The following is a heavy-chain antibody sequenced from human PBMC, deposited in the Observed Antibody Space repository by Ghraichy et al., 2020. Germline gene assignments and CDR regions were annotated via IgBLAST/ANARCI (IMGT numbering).Heavy chain of an antibody. V-gene: IGHV3-7*01. CDR1: AFTFSPFSVYW. D-gene: IGHD4-11*01. CDR3: ARDQRGYNNYVLGGYAMDL. J-gene: IGHJ6*02. Sequence: GGSLRLSCAASAFTFSPFSVYWMSWVRQAPGKGLEWVANIKEDGSEKYYVDSVKGRFTISRDNAKNSLYLQMSSLRAEDTAVYFCARDQRGYNNYVLGGYAMDLWGQGTMVTVSS. CDR2: IKEDGSEK.